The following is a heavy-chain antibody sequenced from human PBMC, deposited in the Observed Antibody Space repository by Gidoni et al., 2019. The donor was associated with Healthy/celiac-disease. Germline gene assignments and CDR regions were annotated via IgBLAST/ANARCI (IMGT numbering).Heavy chain of an antibody. J-gene: IGHJ4*02. CDR2: ISGSGGST. D-gene: IGHD2-2*01. Sequence: EVQLLASGGGLVQPGGYLRLSCAASGFTFSSYAMRWGRQAPGKGLSWVAAISGSGGSTYYADSVKGRFTISRDNSKNTLYLQMNSLRAEDTAVYYCAKSGYIVVVPAAPVWGQGTLVTVSS. CDR3: AKSGYIVVVPAAPV. CDR1: GFTFSSYA. V-gene: IGHV3-23*01.